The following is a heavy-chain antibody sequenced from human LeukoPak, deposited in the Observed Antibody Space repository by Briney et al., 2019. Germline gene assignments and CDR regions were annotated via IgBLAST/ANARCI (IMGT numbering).Heavy chain of an antibody. J-gene: IGHJ5*02. CDR2: IYYSGST. D-gene: IGHD1-26*01. CDR3: ARFPRGSYYGGARHT. Sequence: WVRQPPGKGLEWIGRIYYSGSTYYNPSLKSRVTISVDTSKNQFSLKLSSVTAADTAVYYCARFPRGSYYGGARHTWGQGTLVTVSS. V-gene: IGHV4-39*01.